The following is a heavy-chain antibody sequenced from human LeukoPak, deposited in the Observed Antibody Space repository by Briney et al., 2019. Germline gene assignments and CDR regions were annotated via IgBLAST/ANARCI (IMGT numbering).Heavy chain of an antibody. D-gene: IGHD5-18*01. V-gene: IGHV3-23*01. CDR3: TSPPRGYSYGTRDY. CDR1: GFTFSSYA. Sequence: GGSLRLSCAASGFTFSSYAMSWVRQPPGKGLEWVSALSGSGVATFSVDSVKGRFTISRDNSKNTLYLQMNSLKTEDTAVYYCTSPPRGYSYGTRDYWGQGTLVTVSS. CDR2: LSGSGVAT. J-gene: IGHJ4*02.